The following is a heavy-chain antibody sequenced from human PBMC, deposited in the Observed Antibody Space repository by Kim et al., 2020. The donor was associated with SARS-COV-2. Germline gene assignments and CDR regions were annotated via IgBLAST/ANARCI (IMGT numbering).Heavy chain of an antibody. CDR2: INHSGST. D-gene: IGHD2-15*01. V-gene: IGHV4-34*01. Sequence: SETLSLTCAVYGGSFSGYYWSWIRQPPGKGLEWIGEINHSGSTNYNPSLKSRVTISVDTSKNQFSLKLSSVTAADTAVYYCARGRYCSGGSCYGTTPDYWGQGTLVTVSS. CDR3: ARGRYCSGGSCYGTTPDY. CDR1: GGSFSGYY. J-gene: IGHJ4*02.